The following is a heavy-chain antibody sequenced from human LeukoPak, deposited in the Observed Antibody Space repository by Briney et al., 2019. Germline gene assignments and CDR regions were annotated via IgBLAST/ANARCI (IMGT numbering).Heavy chain of an antibody. CDR2: IFPSGGEI. Sequence: GGSLRLSCEASGFTFSTFAMIWVRQPPGKGLEWVSSIFPSGGEIHYADSVRGRFTISRDNSKSTLSLQMNSLRAEDTAVYYCASYYYYDSSGYSDYFDYWGQGTLVTVSS. V-gene: IGHV3-23*01. D-gene: IGHD3-22*01. J-gene: IGHJ4*02. CDR1: GFTFSTFA. CDR3: ASYYYYDSSGYSDYFDY.